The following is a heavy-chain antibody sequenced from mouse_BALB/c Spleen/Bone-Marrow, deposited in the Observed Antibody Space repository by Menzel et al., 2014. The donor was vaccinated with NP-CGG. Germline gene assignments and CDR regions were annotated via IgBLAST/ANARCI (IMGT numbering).Heavy chain of an antibody. CDR1: GYTFTSYY. CDR3: ARQGGSGFYAMDY. CDR2: IYPGNVNT. Sequence: QVQLKESGPELVKPGASVRISCKASGYTFTSYYIHWVKQRPGQGLEWIGWIYPGNVNTKYNEKFKGKATLTADKSSSTAYMQLSSLTSEDSAVYFCARQGGSGFYAMDYWGQGTSVTVSS. V-gene: IGHV1S56*01. J-gene: IGHJ4*01. D-gene: IGHD3-1*01.